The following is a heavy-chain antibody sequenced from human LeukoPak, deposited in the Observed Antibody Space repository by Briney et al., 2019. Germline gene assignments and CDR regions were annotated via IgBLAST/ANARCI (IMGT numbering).Heavy chain of an antibody. D-gene: IGHD1-26*01. Sequence: GGSLRLSCAASGFTFSNAWMSWVRQAPGKGLEWVGRIKSKTDGGTTDYAAPVKGRFTISRDDSKNTLYLQMNSLKTEDTAVCYCTTEGAYYYYYYMDVWGKGTTVTVSS. J-gene: IGHJ6*03. CDR3: TTEGAYYYYYYMDV. V-gene: IGHV3-15*01. CDR1: GFTFSNAW. CDR2: IKSKTDGGTT.